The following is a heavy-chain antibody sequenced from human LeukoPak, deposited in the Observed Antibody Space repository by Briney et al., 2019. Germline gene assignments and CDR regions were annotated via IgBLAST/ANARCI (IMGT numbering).Heavy chain of an antibody. J-gene: IGHJ3*02. CDR2: IHYSGST. CDR3: ARSAWGYAFDI. D-gene: IGHD3-16*01. Sequence: SETLSLTCSVSGGSMRSYYWSWLWQPPGKGLEWIGYIHYSGSTNYNPSLTSRVTTSLDTSKNQFSLKLSSVTAADTAMYYCARSAWGYAFDIWGQGTMVTVSS. CDR1: GGSMRSYY. V-gene: IGHV4-59*01.